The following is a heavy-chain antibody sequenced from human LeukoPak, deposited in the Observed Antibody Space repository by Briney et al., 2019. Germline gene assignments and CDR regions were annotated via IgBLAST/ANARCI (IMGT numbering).Heavy chain of an antibody. D-gene: IGHD6-13*01. V-gene: IGHV3-7*01. J-gene: IGHJ4*02. Sequence: GGSLRLSCAASGFTFSSYWMSWVRQAPGKGPEWVANIKQDGSEKYCVDSVKGRFTISRDNAKNSLYLQLNGLRAEDTAVYYCAREGITAAADHWGQGTLVTVSS. CDR2: IKQDGSEK. CDR1: GFTFSSYW. CDR3: AREGITAAADH.